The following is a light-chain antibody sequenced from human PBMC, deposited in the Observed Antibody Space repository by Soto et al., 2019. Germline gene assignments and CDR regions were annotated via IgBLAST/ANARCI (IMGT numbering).Light chain of an antibody. CDR3: SSYTSSSTWV. V-gene: IGLV2-14*01. Sequence: QSALTQPASLSGSPGQSITISCTGTTSDIGGHYYVSWYRQYPGNAPKLMIYEVSNRPSGVSNRFSGSKSDNTASLTISGLQAEDEADYYCSSYTSSSTWVFGGGTKLTVL. CDR1: TSDIGGHYY. CDR2: EVS. J-gene: IGLJ3*02.